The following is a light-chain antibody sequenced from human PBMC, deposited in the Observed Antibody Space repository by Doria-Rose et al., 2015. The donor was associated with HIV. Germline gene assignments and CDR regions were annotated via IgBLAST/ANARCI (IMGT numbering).Light chain of an antibody. CDR3: HRYGTSWT. CDR2: DGS. Sequence: TQSPGTLSLSPRERATLSCRASQSFSSTYLAWYQQKPGQAPSLPIYDGSTRATGIPDRFSASGSGTDFTLTINRLEPEDFALYYCHRYGTSWTFGQGTKVEI. V-gene: IGKV3-20*01. J-gene: IGKJ1*01. CDR1: QSFSSTY.